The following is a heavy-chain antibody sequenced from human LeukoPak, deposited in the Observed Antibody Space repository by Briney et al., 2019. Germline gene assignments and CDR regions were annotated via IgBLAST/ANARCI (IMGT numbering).Heavy chain of an antibody. D-gene: IGHD2-15*01. Sequence: GASVKVSCKASGYTFTGYYMHWVRQAPGQGLEWMGRINPNSGGTNYAQKFQGRVTITADESTSTAYMELSSLRSEDTAVYYCARKAVVVVAANDAFDIWGQGTMVTVSS. CDR1: GYTFTGYY. J-gene: IGHJ3*02. CDR2: INPNSGGT. CDR3: ARKAVVVVAANDAFDI. V-gene: IGHV1-2*06.